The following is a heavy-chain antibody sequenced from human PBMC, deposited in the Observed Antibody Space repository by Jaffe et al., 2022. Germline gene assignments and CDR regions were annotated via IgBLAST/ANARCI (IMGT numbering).Heavy chain of an antibody. CDR3: AKDSPPPLGYCSGGSCYSRGRHPGFDAFDI. V-gene: IGHV3-23*01. Sequence: EVQLLESGGGLVQPGGSLRLSCAASGFTFSSYAMSWVRQAPGKGLEWVSAISGSGGSTYYADSVKGRFTISRDNSKNTLYLQMNSLRAEDTAVYYCAKDSPPPLGYCSGGSCYSRGRHPGFDAFDIWGQGTMVTVSS. CDR1: GFTFSSYA. CDR2: ISGSGGST. D-gene: IGHD2-15*01. J-gene: IGHJ3*02.